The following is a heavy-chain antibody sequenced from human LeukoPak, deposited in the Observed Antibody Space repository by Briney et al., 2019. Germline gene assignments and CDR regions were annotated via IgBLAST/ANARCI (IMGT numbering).Heavy chain of an antibody. CDR3: AKTIYDSSGDSFDY. Sequence: GGSLRLSCEASGISVNTSYLSWVRQAPGKGLEWVSVIRGSGGSTHYADSVKGRFTISRDNSKNTLYLQMNSLRAEDTAVYYCAKTIYDSSGDSFDYWGQGTLVTVSS. CDR1: GISVNTSY. V-gene: IGHV3-23*01. D-gene: IGHD3-22*01. J-gene: IGHJ4*02. CDR2: IRGSGGST.